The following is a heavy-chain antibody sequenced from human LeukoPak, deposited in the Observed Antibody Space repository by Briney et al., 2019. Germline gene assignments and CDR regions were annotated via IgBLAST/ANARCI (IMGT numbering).Heavy chain of an antibody. V-gene: IGHV1-2*06. Sequence: ASVKVSCKASGYTFTDSFIHWVRQAPGQGPEWMGRMNANSGVTMYAQTLQDRVTMTRDTSISTAYMVLSRLTSDDTAVYYCARDLSSTSTWEFDYWGQGTLVTVSS. CDR2: MNANSGVT. CDR3: ARDLSSTSTWEFDY. CDR1: GYTFTDSF. D-gene: IGHD7-27*01. J-gene: IGHJ4*02.